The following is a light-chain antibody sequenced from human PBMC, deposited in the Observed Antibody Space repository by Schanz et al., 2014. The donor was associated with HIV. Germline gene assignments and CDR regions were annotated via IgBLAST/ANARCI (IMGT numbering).Light chain of an antibody. J-gene: IGKJ1*01. V-gene: IGKV1-39*01. CDR1: QTIGRL. CDR2: AAS. CDR3: QQSFVPPWT. Sequence: IQMTQSPSTVSTSVGDRVTITCRASQTIGRLLAWYQQKPGKAPKLLIYAASSLQSGVPSRFSGSASGTDFTLTISSLQHEDFAIYYCQQSFVPPWTFGQGTKVEVK.